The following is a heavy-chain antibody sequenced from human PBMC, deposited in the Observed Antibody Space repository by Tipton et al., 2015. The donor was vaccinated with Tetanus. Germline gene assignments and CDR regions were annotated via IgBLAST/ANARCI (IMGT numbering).Heavy chain of an antibody. V-gene: IGHV3-11*01. CDR3: ARDDPYCGGDCHDAFDV. J-gene: IGHJ3*01. CDR2: ISGSGDSI. Sequence: SLRLSCAASGFALVDYMTWIRQAPGKGLEWVSYISGSGDSIFYADSVKGRFIISRDNAKNSLYLQMNSLRAEDTGVYFCARDDPYCGGDCHDAFDVWGQGTMVTVSS. CDR1: GFALVDY. D-gene: IGHD2-21*02.